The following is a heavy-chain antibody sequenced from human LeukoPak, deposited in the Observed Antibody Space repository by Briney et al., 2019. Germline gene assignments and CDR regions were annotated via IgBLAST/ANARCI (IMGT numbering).Heavy chain of an antibody. D-gene: IGHD4-17*01. J-gene: IGHJ4*02. CDR2: ISYGGSNK. V-gene: IGHV3-30*04. CDR1: GFAFSTYP. Sequence: PGGSLRLSCAASGFAFSTYPVHWVRQAPGKGLEWVAVISYGGSNKYYADSVKGRFTISRDNSKNTLYLQMNSLRAEDTAIYYCASRHYDFGYYWGQGTLVTVSS. CDR3: ASRHYDFGYY.